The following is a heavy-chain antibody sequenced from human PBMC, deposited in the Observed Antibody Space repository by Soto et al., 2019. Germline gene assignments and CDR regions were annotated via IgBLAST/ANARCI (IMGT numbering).Heavy chain of an antibody. J-gene: IGHJ4*02. V-gene: IGHV3-15*01. CDR1: GFTVTSAW. D-gene: IGHD3-22*01. Sequence: PGGSLRLSCAASGFTVTSAWMSWVRQAPGKGLDWVGRIKSKSDGGTTDYAAPVKDRFTISRDDSKNTLYLQMNSLKTEDAAVYYCATERANYYDTSGFPHNYYFDYWGQGTLVTVSS. CDR3: ATERANYYDTSGFPHNYYFDY. CDR2: IKSKSDGGTT.